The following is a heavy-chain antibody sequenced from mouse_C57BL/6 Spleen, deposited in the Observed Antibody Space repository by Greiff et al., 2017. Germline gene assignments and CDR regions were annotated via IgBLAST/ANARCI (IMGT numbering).Heavy chain of an antibody. CDR3: AIPSYYSNYDYYAMDD. CDR2: IYPGDGDT. J-gene: IGHJ4*01. V-gene: IGHV1-80*01. CDR1: GSAFRLSW. Sequence: QFQLPQSVASLVKPGASVKISCTASGSAFRLSWLNCFQQRPGTGLEFIGQIYPGDGDTNYNGKFKGKATLTADKSSSTAYMQLSSLTSEDSAVYFCAIPSYYSNYDYYAMDDWGQGTSVTVSS. D-gene: IGHD2-5*01.